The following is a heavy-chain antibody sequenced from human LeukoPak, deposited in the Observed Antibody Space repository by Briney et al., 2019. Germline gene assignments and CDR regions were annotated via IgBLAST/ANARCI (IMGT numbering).Heavy chain of an antibody. CDR2: SYVGGAT. V-gene: IGHV3-53*01. CDR3: ARGDGYNFFDY. Sequence: PGGSLRPSCAVSGFSVTNNYMSWVRQAPGKGLEWVSVSYVGGATYYADSVKGRFTISRDNSENTLYLQMKSLRAEDTAVYYCARGDGYNFFDYWGQGTLVTVSS. J-gene: IGHJ4*02. D-gene: IGHD5-24*01. CDR1: GFSVTNNY.